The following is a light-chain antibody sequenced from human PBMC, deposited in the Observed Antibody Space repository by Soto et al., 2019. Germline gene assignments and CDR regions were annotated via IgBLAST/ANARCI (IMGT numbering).Light chain of an antibody. CDR2: DAS. CDR1: QSVSRY. CDR3: LQLKQLPLT. J-gene: IGKJ4*01. V-gene: IGKV3-11*01. Sequence: IRLIESASSLAWASGARATLSCRASQSVSRYLAWYQQKPGQAPRLLIYDASNRATGIPARFSGSGSGTAFTHTGRSSRPDDFADFRCLQLKQLPLT.